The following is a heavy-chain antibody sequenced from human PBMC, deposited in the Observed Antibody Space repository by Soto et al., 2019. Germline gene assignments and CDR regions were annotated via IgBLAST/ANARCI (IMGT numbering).Heavy chain of an antibody. CDR3: ARVSGEATGSVTHDY. J-gene: IGHJ4*02. D-gene: IGHD4-17*01. CDR2: IYYSGST. V-gene: IGHV4-30-4*01. CDR1: GGSISSGDYY. Sequence: LSLTCTVSGGSISSGDYYWSWIRQPPGKGLEWIGYIYYSGSTYYNPSLKSRVTISVDTSKNQFSLKLSSVTAADTAVYYCARVSGEATGSVTHDYWGQGTLVTVSS.